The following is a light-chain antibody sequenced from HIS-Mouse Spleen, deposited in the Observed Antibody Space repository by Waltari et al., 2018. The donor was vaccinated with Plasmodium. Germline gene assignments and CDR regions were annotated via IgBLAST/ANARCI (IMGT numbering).Light chain of an antibody. J-gene: IGLJ3*02. Sequence: SYELTQPSSVSVSPGQTARITCSGDVLATKYARGFQQKPGQAPGLVIYKDSERPSGIPERFSGYSSGNTVTLTISGAQVEDEADYYCYSAADNNRVFGGGTKLTVL. CDR3: YSAADNNRV. V-gene: IGLV3-27*01. CDR2: KDS. CDR1: VLATKY.